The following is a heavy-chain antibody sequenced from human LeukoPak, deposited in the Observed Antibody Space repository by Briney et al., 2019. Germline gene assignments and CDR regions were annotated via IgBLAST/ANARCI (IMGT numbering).Heavy chain of an antibody. D-gene: IGHD6-19*01. J-gene: IGHJ4*02. CDR1: GYTFTSYA. CDR3: YTRAVAGTFDY. CDR2: INAGNGNT. Sequence: ASVKVSCKASGYTFTSYAMHWVRQAPGQRLEWMGWINAGNGNTKYSQEFQGRVTITRDTSASTAYMELSSLRSEDTAVYYCYTRAVAGTFDYWGQGTLVTVSS. V-gene: IGHV1-3*01.